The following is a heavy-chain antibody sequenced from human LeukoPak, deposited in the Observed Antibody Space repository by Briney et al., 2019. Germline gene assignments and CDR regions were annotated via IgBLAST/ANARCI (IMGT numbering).Heavy chain of an antibody. CDR3: ARDAYGVTLNWFDP. J-gene: IGHJ5*02. CDR2: INADNGNT. Sequence: GASVKVSCKASGFTFTNYVIHWVRQAPGQRLEWMGWINADNGNTKYSQKFQGRVTITRDTSASTAYMELSSLRSEDAAVYYCARDAYGVTLNWFDPWGQGTLVTVSS. V-gene: IGHV1-3*01. D-gene: IGHD4-17*01. CDR1: GFTFTNYV.